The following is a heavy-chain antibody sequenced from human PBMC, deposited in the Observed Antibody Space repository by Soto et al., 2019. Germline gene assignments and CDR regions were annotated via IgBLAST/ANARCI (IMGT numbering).Heavy chain of an antibody. Sequence: GGSLRLSCSASGFTFSNYDMVWVRQAPGQGLEYISAITSRGHITYYADSVKGRFTISRDNSKITLYLQMNSLRAEDTAVYYCAREGLSLGLLWGQGTLVTVSS. CDR1: GFTFSNYD. J-gene: IGHJ4*02. CDR2: ITSRGHIT. D-gene: IGHD1-26*01. V-gene: IGHV3-64*04. CDR3: AREGLSLGLL.